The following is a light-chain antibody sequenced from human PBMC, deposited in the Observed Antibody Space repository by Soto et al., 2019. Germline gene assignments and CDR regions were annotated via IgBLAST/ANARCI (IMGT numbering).Light chain of an antibody. Sequence: SLCAGLFEIVRITCRESQSISSYINWYQQKPGKAPKLLIYAASSLQSGVPSRFTGSGSGTDFTLTISGLQPEDFATYYCQQSYSIPPWTFGQGTKVDIK. CDR1: QSISSY. V-gene: IGKV1-39*01. CDR2: AAS. J-gene: IGKJ1*01. CDR3: QQSYSIPPWT.